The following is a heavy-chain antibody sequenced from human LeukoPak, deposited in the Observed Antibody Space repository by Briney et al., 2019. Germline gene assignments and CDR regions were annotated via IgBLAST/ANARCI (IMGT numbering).Heavy chain of an antibody. Sequence: GGSLRLSCGASGFTFSNYAMSWVRQAPGKGLEWVSAISGSGGSTYYADSVKGRFTISRDNSKNTLYLQMNSLRAEDTAVYYCAKEASDFWSGYYTPLEDWGQGTLVTVSS. CDR2: ISGSGGST. CDR1: GFTFSNYA. D-gene: IGHD3-3*01. J-gene: IGHJ4*02. CDR3: AKEASDFWSGYYTPLED. V-gene: IGHV3-23*01.